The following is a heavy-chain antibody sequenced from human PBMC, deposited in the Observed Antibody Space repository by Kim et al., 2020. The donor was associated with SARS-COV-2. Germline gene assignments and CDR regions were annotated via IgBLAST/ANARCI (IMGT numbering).Heavy chain of an antibody. V-gene: IGHV3-30*04. CDR2: ISYDGTNK. Sequence: GGSLRLSCAASGFTFRNYAMHWVRQAPGKGLEWVAVISYDGTNKQHADSVKGRFTVSRDDSKNTLYLQMNGLRAEATAVYYCARGTETYSDSSVLGPWG. CDR1: GFTFRNYA. D-gene: IGHD6-25*01. CDR3: ARGTETYSDSSVLGP. J-gene: IGHJ5*02.